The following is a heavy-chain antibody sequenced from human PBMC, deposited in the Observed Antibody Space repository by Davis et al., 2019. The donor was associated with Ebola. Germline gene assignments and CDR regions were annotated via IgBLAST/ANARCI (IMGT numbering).Heavy chain of an antibody. CDR3: ARDLEVAVAGTGGY. Sequence: AASVKVSCKASGYTFTSYGITWVRQAPGQGLEWMGWINPHNGNTNYAQNVQGRVTMTTDTSTSTAYMELRSLRSDDTAVYYCARDLEVAVAGTGGYWGQGTLVTVSS. V-gene: IGHV1-18*04. CDR1: GYTFTSYG. J-gene: IGHJ4*02. CDR2: INPHNGNT. D-gene: IGHD6-19*01.